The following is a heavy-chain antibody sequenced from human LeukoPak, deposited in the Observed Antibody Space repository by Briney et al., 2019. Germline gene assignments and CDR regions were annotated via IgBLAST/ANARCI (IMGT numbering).Heavy chain of an antibody. CDR1: GFTFSDYY. CDR2: ISSSSGYT. V-gene: IGHV3-11*05. CDR3: ARAPKYCSGGTCSDY. Sequence: GGSLRLSCAASGFTFSDYYMSWIRQAPGRGLEWISHISSSSGYTNYADSVKGRFTISRDNAKNSLYLQMNSLRAEDTAVYYCARAPKYCSGGTCSDYWGQGTLVTVSS. D-gene: IGHD2-15*01. J-gene: IGHJ4*02.